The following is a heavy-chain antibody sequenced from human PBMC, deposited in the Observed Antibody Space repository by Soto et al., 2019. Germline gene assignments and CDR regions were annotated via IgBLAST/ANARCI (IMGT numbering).Heavy chain of an antibody. CDR1: GGSISSYY. CDR2: IYYSGST. CDR3: ASPLVVPASIHGAPPLDF. Sequence: SLTCTVSGGSISSYYWSWIRQPPGKGLEWIGYIYYSGSTNYNPSLKSRVTISVDTSKNQFSLKLSSVPADDTAVYYCASPLVVPASIHGAPPLDFWCKGPLVTVSS. D-gene: IGHD2-2*01. J-gene: IGHJ4*02. V-gene: IGHV4-59*01.